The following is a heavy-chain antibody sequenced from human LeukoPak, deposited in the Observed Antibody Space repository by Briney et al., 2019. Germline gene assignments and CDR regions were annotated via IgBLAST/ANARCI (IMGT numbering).Heavy chain of an antibody. J-gene: IGHJ4*02. CDR2: ISVRSNYI. Sequence: GGSLRLSCLASGYTFSSYSINWVRQAPGKGLEWVSSISVRSNYIYYADSVRGRFRISRDDARDSLYLQMNSLRAEDTAVYYCVRLRRNSDTSGFYYYCDFWGQGTLVTVSS. CDR1: GYTFSSYS. D-gene: IGHD3-22*01. CDR3: VRLRRNSDTSGFYYYCDF. V-gene: IGHV3-21*01.